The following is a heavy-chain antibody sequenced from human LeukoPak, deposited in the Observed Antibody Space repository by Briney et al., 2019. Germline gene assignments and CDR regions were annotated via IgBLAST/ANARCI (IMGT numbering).Heavy chain of an antibody. J-gene: IGHJ6*03. D-gene: IGHD2-2*01. CDR2: INWDGTST. V-gene: IGHV3-20*04. Sequence: GGSLRLSCAASGFTFDDYAMSWVRQVPGKGLEWVSGINWDGTSTSYGASVKGRFTISRDNAKNSLYLQMNSLRAEDTAFYYCARSPAGYCTSASCPSYYYMDVWGKWTTVTVS. CDR3: ARSPAGYCTSASCPSYYYMDV. CDR1: GFTFDDYA.